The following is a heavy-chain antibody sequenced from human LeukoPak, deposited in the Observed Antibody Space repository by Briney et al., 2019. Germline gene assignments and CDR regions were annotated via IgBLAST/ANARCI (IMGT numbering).Heavy chain of an antibody. D-gene: IGHD4-23*01. CDR1: GFTFSSYW. Sequence: GWSLRLSCAASGFTFSSYWMYWVRQAPGKGLVWVSRIMSDVSSTDYADSVKGRFTISRDDAKNTLYLQLNSLRAEDTAAYYCAKDETGGKRAFDYWGQGTPDTVSS. V-gene: IGHV3-74*01. J-gene: IGHJ4*02. CDR3: AKDETGGKRAFDY. CDR2: IMSDVSST.